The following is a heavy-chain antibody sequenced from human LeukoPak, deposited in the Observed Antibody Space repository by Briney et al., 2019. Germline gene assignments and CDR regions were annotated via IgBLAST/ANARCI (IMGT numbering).Heavy chain of an antibody. D-gene: IGHD6-19*01. CDR1: GYTFTGYY. CDR2: INPNSGGT. J-gene: IGHJ3*02. V-gene: IGHV1-2*02. CDR3: ASWISSGWYLDAFDI. Sequence: ASVTVSCKASGYTFTGYYMHWVRQAPGQGLEWMGWINPNSGGTNYAQKFQGRVTMTRDTSISTAYMELSRLRSDDTAVYYCASWISSGWYLDAFDIWGQGTMVTVSS.